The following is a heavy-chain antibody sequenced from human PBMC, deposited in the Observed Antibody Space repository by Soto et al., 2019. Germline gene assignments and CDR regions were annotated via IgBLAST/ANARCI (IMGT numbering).Heavy chain of an antibody. D-gene: IGHD6-6*01. V-gene: IGHV1-24*01. CDR2: FDPEHDET. Sequence: ASVKVSCKLGGKSLSEASIHWLRQAPGKGPEWLGGFDPEHDETVFAQKFQGRVTVTEDTSTDTAYMEMSSLRSEDTAVYYCATHRGMAPRRPFDYWGQGTLVTVSS. CDR3: ATHRGMAPRRPFDY. CDR1: GKSLSEAS. J-gene: IGHJ4*02.